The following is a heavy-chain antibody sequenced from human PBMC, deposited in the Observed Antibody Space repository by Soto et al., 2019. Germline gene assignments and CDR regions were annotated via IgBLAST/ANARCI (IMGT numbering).Heavy chain of an antibody. Sequence: GGSLRLSCAASGFTFSSYGMHWVRQAPGKGLEWVAVIWYDGSNKYYADSVKGRFTISRDNSKNTLYLQMNSLRAEDTAVYYCARSYSSSRYGYYYYGMDVWGQGTAVTVSS. CDR1: GFTFSSYG. J-gene: IGHJ6*02. CDR2: IWYDGSNK. CDR3: ARSYSSSRYGYYYYGMDV. V-gene: IGHV3-33*01. D-gene: IGHD6-13*01.